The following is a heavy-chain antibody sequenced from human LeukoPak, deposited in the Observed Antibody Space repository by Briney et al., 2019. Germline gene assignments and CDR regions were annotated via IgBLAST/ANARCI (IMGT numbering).Heavy chain of an antibody. V-gene: IGHV4-59*11. Sequence: SETLSLTCTVSGGSISSHYWSWIRQPPGKGLEWIGYMYYSGSTNYNPSLKSRVTISVDTSKNQFSLKLSSVTAADTAVYYCARGGRRRFLADYYGMDVWGQGTTVTVSS. CDR3: ARGGRRRFLADYYGMDV. J-gene: IGHJ6*02. CDR1: GGSISSHY. CDR2: MYYSGST. D-gene: IGHD3-3*01.